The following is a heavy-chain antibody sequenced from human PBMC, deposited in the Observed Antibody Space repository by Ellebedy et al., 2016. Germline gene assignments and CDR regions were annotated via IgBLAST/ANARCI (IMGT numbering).Heavy chain of an antibody. J-gene: IGHJ4*02. Sequence: GGSLRLSCAASGFTFNSYSMNWVRQAPGKGLEWVSSISSSSSYIYYADSMKGRFTISRDNAKNSLYLQMNSLRAEETAVYYCARAWGDSSGPFDYWGQGTLVTVSS. V-gene: IGHV3-21*01. CDR2: ISSSSSYI. D-gene: IGHD6-19*01. CDR1: GFTFNSYS. CDR3: ARAWGDSSGPFDY.